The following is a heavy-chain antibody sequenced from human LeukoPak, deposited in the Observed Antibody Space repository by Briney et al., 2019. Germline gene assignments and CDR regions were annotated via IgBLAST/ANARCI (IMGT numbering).Heavy chain of an antibody. CDR1: GFTFSSYW. Sequence: GGSLRLSCAASGFTFSSYWMSWVRQAPGKGLEWVANIKQDGSEKYYVDSVKGRFTISRDNAKNSLYLQMNSLRAEDMAVYYCARGIWDSPFDYWGQGTLVTVSS. D-gene: IGHD3-16*01. J-gene: IGHJ4*02. CDR3: ARGIWDSPFDY. CDR2: IKQDGSEK. V-gene: IGHV3-7*01.